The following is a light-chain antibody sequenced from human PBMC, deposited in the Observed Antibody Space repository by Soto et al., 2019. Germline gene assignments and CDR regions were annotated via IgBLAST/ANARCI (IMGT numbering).Light chain of an antibody. Sequence: EIVMTQSPGTLSVSPGERATLSCRASERVDRYLAWYQQKPGQAPRLLIYGASTRATGVPARFSGSGSGTEFTLPISSLRSEDFAVYFCQQCSEWPLITFGQGARLEAK. CDR3: QQCSEWPLIT. CDR2: GAS. CDR1: ERVDRY. V-gene: IGKV3-15*01. J-gene: IGKJ5*01.